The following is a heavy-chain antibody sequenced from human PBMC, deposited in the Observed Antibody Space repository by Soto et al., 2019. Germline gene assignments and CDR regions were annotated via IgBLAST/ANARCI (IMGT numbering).Heavy chain of an antibody. D-gene: IGHD3-16*02. CDR1: GFTFSSYE. J-gene: IGHJ4*02. Sequence: GGSLRLSCAASGFTFSSYEMSWVRQAPGKGLEWVGNIKHDTSEAHYADSVKGRFTITRDNIKNFLFLQMNGLRSDDTASYYCARDGLLFSGPYRPSRFDYWGLGTLVTVSS. CDR3: ARDGLLFSGPYRPSRFDY. V-gene: IGHV3-7*03. CDR2: IKHDTSEA.